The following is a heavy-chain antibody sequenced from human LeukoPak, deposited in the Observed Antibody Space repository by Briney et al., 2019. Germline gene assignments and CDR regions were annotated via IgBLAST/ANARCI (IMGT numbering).Heavy chain of an antibody. V-gene: IGHV3-30*18. CDR1: GFTFSDYN. D-gene: IGHD3-3*01. Sequence: GGSLRLSCAASGFTFSDYNMHWVRQAPGKGLGWVAVISYDGSNKYYADSVKGRFTISRDSSKNTLYLQWNSLRADDTALYYCAKDIRRSGYPDWYFDLWGHGTLVTVSS. CDR2: ISYDGSNK. CDR3: AKDIRRSGYPDWYFDL. J-gene: IGHJ2*01.